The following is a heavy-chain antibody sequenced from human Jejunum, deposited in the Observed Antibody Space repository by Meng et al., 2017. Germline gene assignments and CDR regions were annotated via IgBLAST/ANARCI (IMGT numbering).Heavy chain of an antibody. Sequence: GGSLRLSCVASGFDLSIHEMNWVRQTPGKGLEWISYFSSGGRNLYYADSVKGRFTVSRDNAKNSLFLQMDSLRVEDTAVYYCCFGLLFRYNYVMDVWGQGTTVTVSS. J-gene: IGHJ6*02. CDR1: GFDLSIHE. CDR3: CFGLLFRYNYVMDV. D-gene: IGHD5-24*01. V-gene: IGHV3-48*03. CDR2: FSSGGRNL.